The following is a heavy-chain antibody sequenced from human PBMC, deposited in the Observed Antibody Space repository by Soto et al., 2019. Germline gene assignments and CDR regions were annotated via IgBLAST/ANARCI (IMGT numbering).Heavy chain of an antibody. D-gene: IGHD3-22*01. CDR1: GYTLTELS. J-gene: IGHJ4*02. CDR3: ATDPREYYDSSGYYYGGFDY. CDR2: FDPEDGET. V-gene: IGHV1-24*01. Sequence: GSVKVSCKVSGYTLTELSMHWVRQAPGKGLEWMGGFDPEDGETIYAQKFQGRVTMTEDTSTDTAYMELSSLRSEDTAVYYCATDPREYYDSSGYYYGGFDYWGQGTLVTVSS.